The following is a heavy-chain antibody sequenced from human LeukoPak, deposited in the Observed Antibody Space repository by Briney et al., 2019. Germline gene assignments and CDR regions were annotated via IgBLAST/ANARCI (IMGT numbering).Heavy chain of an antibody. D-gene: IGHD5-24*01. CDR1: GYSISSGYY. CDR3: ARLRMAMGSVDY. CDR2: IYHSGST. V-gene: IGHV4-38-2*01. J-gene: IGHJ4*02. Sequence: PSETLSLTCAVSGYSISSGYYWGWIRQPPGEGLEWIGSIYHSGSTYYNPSLKSRVTISVDTSKNQFSLKLSAVTAADTAVYYCARLRMAMGSVDYWGQGTLVTVSS.